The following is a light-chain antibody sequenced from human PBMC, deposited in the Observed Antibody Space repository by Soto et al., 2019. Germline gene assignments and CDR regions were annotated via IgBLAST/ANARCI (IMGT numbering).Light chain of an antibody. CDR2: DVS. Sequence: QSVLTQPASVSGSPGQAITISCTGTSSDVGGYNSVSWYQHHPGKAPKLMIFDVSDRPSGVSSRFSGSKSGNTASLTISGLQAEDEADYYCSSYTTSSTPHYVFGPGTKVTV. V-gene: IGLV2-14*03. J-gene: IGLJ1*01. CDR3: SSYTTSSTPHYV. CDR1: SSDVGGYNS.